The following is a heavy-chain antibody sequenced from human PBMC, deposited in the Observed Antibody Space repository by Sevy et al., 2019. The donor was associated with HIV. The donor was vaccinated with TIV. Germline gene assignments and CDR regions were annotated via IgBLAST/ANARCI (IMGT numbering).Heavy chain of an antibody. CDR2: ISXDGSSK. CDR3: LGYCSSTNCXFAX. D-gene: IGHD2-2*01. V-gene: IGHV3-30*03. Sequence: GGSLRLSCSASKFXFSLYAMXWVRQAPGKGLEWVAVISXDGSSKYYADSAKGRFTISRDNSKNTLFLQMNSLGVEDTAVYYCLGYCSSTNCXFAXXGQGTLVTVSS. CDR1: KFXFSLYA. J-gene: IGHJ4*02.